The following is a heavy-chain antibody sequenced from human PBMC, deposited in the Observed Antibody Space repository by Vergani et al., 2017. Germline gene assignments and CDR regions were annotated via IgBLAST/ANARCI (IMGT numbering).Heavy chain of an antibody. D-gene: IGHD4-11*01. CDR1: GYSFSSYD. J-gene: IGHJ6*03. V-gene: IGHV1-8*01. Sequence: QVQLVQSGAEVKKPGASVKVSCRSSGYSFSSYDISWVRQATGQGLEWMGWMNPNSGTTGYAQKFQGRVTMTRNTSINTAYMELSRMSFEDAAVYYCAGSTDYPDAYVSSDYLRRTLDGWGKGATATVS. CDR3: AGSTDYPDAYVSSDYLRRTLDG. CDR2: MNPNSGTT.